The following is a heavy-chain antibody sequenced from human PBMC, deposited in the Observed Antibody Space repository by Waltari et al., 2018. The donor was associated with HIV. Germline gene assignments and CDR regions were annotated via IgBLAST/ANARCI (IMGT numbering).Heavy chain of an antibody. CDR1: GGSISSHY. CDR2: IYHSGST. J-gene: IGHJ4*02. D-gene: IGHD6-6*01. V-gene: IGHV4-59*11. Sequence: QVQLQESGPGLVKPSETLSLTCTVSGGSISSHYWSWIRQPPGKGLEWIGYIYHSGSTNDNPSLMSRVTISVDTSNNEFSLKLSSVTAADTAVYYCARGAALDYWGQGTLITVSS. CDR3: ARGAALDY.